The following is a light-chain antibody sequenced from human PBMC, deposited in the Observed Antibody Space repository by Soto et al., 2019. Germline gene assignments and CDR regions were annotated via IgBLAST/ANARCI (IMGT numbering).Light chain of an antibody. CDR2: KAS. Sequence: DIQMTQSPSTLSASVGDRVTITCRASQSISSWLAWYQQKPGKAPKLLIYKASSLESGVPSRFSGSGSGTEFTRTISSLHPDDFATYFCQQYSGYPFTFGPGTKVDIK. V-gene: IGKV1-5*03. CDR1: QSISSW. J-gene: IGKJ3*01. CDR3: QQYSGYPFT.